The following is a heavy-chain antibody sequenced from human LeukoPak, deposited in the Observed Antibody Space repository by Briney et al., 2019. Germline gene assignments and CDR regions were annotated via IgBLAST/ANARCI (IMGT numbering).Heavy chain of an antibody. CDR1: GGSISNYY. CDR2: IYYSGST. CDR3: ARHGRGYYNFDY. V-gene: IGHV4-59*01. Sequence: SQTLFLTCTVSGGSISNYYWSWIRQPPGKGLEWIGFIYYSGSTNCNPSLKSRVTISVDTSKNQFSLKLTSVTAADTAVYYCARHGRGYYNFDYWGQGTLVTVSS. J-gene: IGHJ4*02. D-gene: IGHD5-18*01.